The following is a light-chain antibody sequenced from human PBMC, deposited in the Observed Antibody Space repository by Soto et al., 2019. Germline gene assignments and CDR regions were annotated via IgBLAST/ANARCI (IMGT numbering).Light chain of an antibody. CDR2: GAS. CDR1: QSVSISY. CDR3: QQYGSSQT. V-gene: IGKV3-20*01. J-gene: IGKJ1*01. Sequence: EIVLTQSPGTLSLSPGERATLSCRASQSVSISYLAWYQQKPGQAPRLLIYGASNRATGIPDTFSGSGSGTDFTLTISRLEPEDFAVYYCQQYGSSQTFGQGTKVDIK.